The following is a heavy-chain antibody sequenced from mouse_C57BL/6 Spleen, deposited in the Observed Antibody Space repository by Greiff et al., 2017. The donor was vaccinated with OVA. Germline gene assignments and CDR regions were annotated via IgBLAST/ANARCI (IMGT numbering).Heavy chain of an antibody. J-gene: IGHJ3*01. CDR1: GYTFTSYW. CDR3: ARTSGSGAWFAY. V-gene: IGHV1-69*01. D-gene: IGHD1-1*01. Sequence: QVQLKQPGAELVMPGASVKLSCKASGYTFTSYWMHWVKQRPGQGLEWIGEIDPSDSYTNYNQKFKGKSTLTVDKSSSTAYMQLSSLTSEDSAVYYCARTSGSGAWFAYWGQGTLVTVSA. CDR2: IDPSDSYT.